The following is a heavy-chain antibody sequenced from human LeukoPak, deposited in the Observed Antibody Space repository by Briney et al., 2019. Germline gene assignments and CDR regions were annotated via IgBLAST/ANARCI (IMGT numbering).Heavy chain of an antibody. Sequence: GGSLRLSCAASGFTFSSYAMHWVRQAPGKGLEYVSAISSNGGSTYYANSVKGRFAISRDNSRNTLYLQMGSLRAEDMAVYYCARQDDYGDYGIEHWGQGTLVTVSS. CDR3: ARQDDYGDYGIEH. CDR1: GFTFSSYA. D-gene: IGHD4-17*01. J-gene: IGHJ1*01. V-gene: IGHV3-64*01. CDR2: ISSNGGST.